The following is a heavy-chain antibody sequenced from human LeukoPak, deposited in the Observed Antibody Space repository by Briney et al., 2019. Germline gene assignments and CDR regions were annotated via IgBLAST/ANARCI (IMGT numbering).Heavy chain of an antibody. Sequence: PGGSLRLSCAASGFTFSSNYMSWVRQAPGKGLEWVSVIYSGGSTYYADSVKGRFTISRDNSKNTLYLQMNSLRAEDTAVYYCARAREIVAPSDATYDQPWYLDLWGRGTLVTVSS. CDR1: GFTFSSNY. CDR2: IYSGGST. D-gene: IGHD2-15*01. V-gene: IGHV3-66*01. CDR3: ARAREIVAPSDATYDQPWYLDL. J-gene: IGHJ2*01.